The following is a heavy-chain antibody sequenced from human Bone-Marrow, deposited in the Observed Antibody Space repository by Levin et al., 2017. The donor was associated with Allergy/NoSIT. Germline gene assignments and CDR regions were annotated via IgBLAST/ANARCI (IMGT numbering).Heavy chain of an antibody. CDR2: ISYDGSNK. D-gene: IGHD4-17*01. J-gene: IGHJ4*02. CDR1: GFNFSTFG. CDR3: AKEDYGDYVLDS. V-gene: IGHV3-30*18. Sequence: PGGSLRLSCAASGFNFSTFGMHWVRQAPDKGLEWVAVISYDGSNKYYVDSVKGRFTISRDNSKNTLFLQMNSLRAEDTAVYYCAKEDYGDYVLDSWGQGTLLTV.